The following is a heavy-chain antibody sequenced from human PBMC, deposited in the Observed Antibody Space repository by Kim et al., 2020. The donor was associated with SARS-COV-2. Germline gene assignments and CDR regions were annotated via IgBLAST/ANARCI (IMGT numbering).Heavy chain of an antibody. D-gene: IGHD1-26*01. CDR3: GDVGAGY. V-gene: IGHV3-72*01. CDR1: GFTFSDHY. Sequence: GGSLRLSCAASGFTFSDHYMDWVRAAPGKGLEWLARIRNRARGYTTEYAASVKGRFTISRDDSKSSLYLQMTSLRTEDGGVYYCGDVGAGYWGQGSRVSV. CDR2: IRNRARGYTT. J-gene: IGHJ4*02.